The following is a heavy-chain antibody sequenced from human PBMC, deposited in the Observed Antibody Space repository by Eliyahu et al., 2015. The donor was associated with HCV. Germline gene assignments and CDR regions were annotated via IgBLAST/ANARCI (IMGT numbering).Heavy chain of an antibody. V-gene: IGHV3-48*02. J-gene: IGHJ5*02. CDR2: ISSSSSTI. CDR3: AREGLGGWYVWFDP. D-gene: IGHD6-19*01. Sequence: EVQLVESGGGLXQPGGSLRLSCAXSGFTXSSYXMNXVRQAPGKGLEXVSYISSSSSTIYYADSVKGRFTISRDNAKNSLYLQMNGLRDEDTAVYYCAREGLGGWYVWFDPWGQGTLVTVSS. CDR1: GFTXSSYX.